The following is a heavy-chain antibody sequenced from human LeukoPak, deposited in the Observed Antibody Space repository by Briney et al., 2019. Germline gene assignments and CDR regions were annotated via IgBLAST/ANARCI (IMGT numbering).Heavy chain of an antibody. CDR3: ARDIVVVPAAMGIVQADY. CDR1: GFTFSSYS. CDR2: ISSSSSYI. V-gene: IGHV3-21*01. Sequence: GGSLRLSCAASGFTFSSYSMNWVRQAPGKGLEWVSSISSSSSYIYYADSVKGRFTISRDNDKNSLYLQMNSMRAEDTAVYYCARDIVVVPAAMGIVQADYWGQGTLVTVSS. D-gene: IGHD2-2*01. J-gene: IGHJ4*02.